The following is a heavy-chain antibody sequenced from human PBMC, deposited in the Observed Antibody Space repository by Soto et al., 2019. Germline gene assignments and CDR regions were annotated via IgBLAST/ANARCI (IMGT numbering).Heavy chain of an antibody. J-gene: IGHJ5*02. Sequence: GGSLRLSCTASAIPFTNYGLHWVRQAPGKGLDWVAVISYDGRNDYYADSVKGRFTISRDNSKNTLYLQMNSLRVEDTAVYYCARDREDQLVRGWLDPWGQGTLVTVSS. CDR2: ISYDGRND. CDR1: AIPFTNYG. V-gene: IGHV3-30*03. D-gene: IGHD1-1*01. CDR3: ARDREDQLVRGWLDP.